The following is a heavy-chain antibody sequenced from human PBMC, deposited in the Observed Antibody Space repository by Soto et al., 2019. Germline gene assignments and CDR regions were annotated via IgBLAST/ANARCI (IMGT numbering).Heavy chain of an antibody. J-gene: IGHJ4*02. CDR3: ARLPPPPLTGGRGYFDY. CDR2: IYYSGST. D-gene: IGHD3-9*01. CDR1: GGSISSSSYY. V-gene: IGHV4-39*01. Sequence: SETLSLTCTVSGGSISSSSYYWGWIRQPPGKGLEWIGSIYYSGSTYYNPSLKSRVTISVDTSKNQFSLKLSSVTAADTAGYYCARLPPPPLTGGRGYFDYWGQGTLVTVSS.